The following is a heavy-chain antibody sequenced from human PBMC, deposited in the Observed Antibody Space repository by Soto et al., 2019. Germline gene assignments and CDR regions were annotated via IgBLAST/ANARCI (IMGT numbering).Heavy chain of an antibody. J-gene: IGHJ2*01. D-gene: IGHD3-10*01. Sequence: DVQLLESGGGLVQPGGSLRLSCAASGFTFRSYAMSWVRQAPGKGLEWVSGISGSGISTHYADSVKGRFTVSRDNSKHTLYLQMNSLSAEETAVYNCAKVPFGPDWDFALWGRGTLVTVSS. CDR1: GFTFRSYA. CDR3: AKVPFGPDWDFAL. V-gene: IGHV3-23*01. CDR2: ISGSGIST.